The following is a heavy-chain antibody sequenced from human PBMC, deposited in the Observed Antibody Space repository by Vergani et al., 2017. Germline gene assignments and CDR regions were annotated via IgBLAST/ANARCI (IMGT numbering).Heavy chain of an antibody. CDR1: GGSISSGGYS. J-gene: IGHJ6*02. Sequence: QLQLQESGSGLVKPSQTLSLTCAVSGGSISSGGYSWSWFRQPPGKGLEWIGYIYYSGSTYYNPSLKSRVTISVDTSKNQFSLKLSSVTAADTAVYYCAREGGKMDFWGRWSPYYGMDVWGQGTTVTVSS. CDR3: AREGGKMDFWGRWSPYYGMDV. D-gene: IGHD3-3*01. CDR2: IYYSGST. V-gene: IGHV4-30-2*05.